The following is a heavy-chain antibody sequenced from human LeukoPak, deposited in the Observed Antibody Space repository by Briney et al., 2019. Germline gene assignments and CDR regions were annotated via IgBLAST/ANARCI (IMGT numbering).Heavy chain of an antibody. D-gene: IGHD3-22*01. J-gene: IGHJ4*02. CDR1: GFTFSSYA. Sequence: PGGSLRLSCAASGFTFSSYAMHWVRQAPGKGLEWVAVISYDGSNKYYADSVKGRFTISRDNSKNTLYLQMNSLRAEDTAVYYCARAYPYYYDSSVDYWGQGTLVTVSS. V-gene: IGHV3-30*04. CDR3: ARAYPYYYDSSVDY. CDR2: ISYDGSNK.